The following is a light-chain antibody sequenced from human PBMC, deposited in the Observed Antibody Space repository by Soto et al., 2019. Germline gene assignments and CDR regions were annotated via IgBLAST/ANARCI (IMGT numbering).Light chain of an antibody. CDR2: GAS. CDR3: QQYNNGPTYT. Sequence: EILMTQSPATLSVSPGERATLSCRASQSISSSLAWYQQKPGQAPRLLIYGASTRAIGIPARFSGSGSGTECTLTVSSLQSEDFAVYYCQQYNNGPTYTFGQGTTLEIK. J-gene: IGKJ2*01. CDR1: QSISSS. V-gene: IGKV3-15*01.